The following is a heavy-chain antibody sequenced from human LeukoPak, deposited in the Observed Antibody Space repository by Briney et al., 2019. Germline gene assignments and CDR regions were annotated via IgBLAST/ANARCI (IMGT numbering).Heavy chain of an antibody. Sequence: SGTLSLTCAVSGGSISSSNWWSGGRQPRGKGGGGIGEIYHSGSTNYNPSLKRRVTISVDKSKNQFSLKLSSVTAADTAVYYCARGPPYSYGLSSYFDYWGQGTLVTVSS. CDR1: GGSISSSNW. V-gene: IGHV4-4*02. J-gene: IGHJ4*02. D-gene: IGHD5-18*01. CDR3: ARGPPYSYGLSSYFDY. CDR2: IYHSGST.